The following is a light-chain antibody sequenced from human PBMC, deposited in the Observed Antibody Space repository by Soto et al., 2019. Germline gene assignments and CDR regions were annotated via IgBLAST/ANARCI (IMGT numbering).Light chain of an antibody. CDR1: HSLVHSDGNTY. J-gene: IGKJ1*01. CDR3: MQFAHFPRT. V-gene: IGKV2-24*01. CDR2: QIS. Sequence: DVVLTQTPLSSAVALGQPASISCRSSHSLVHSDGNTYLSWLQQRPGQPPRLLIYQISNRFSGVPDRFSGSGAGTDFTLKISRVVAEDVGVYYCMQFAHFPRTFGQGTKVEI.